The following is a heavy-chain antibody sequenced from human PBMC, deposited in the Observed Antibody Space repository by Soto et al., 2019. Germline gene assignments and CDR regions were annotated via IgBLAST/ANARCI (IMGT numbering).Heavy chain of an antibody. D-gene: IGHD5-12*01. J-gene: IGHJ3*01. CDR1: GFTFDDYG. V-gene: IGHV3-9*01. CDR2: ITWNSGSV. Sequence: EVQLVESGGGLVQPGRSLRLSCVASGFTFDDYGLHWVRQTPEKGREWVSSITWNSGSVFYADSVKGRFTISRDNAKNSLYLQMNGLRVEDTALYYCAKDNRGYANDAFNFWGKGTMVTVSS. CDR3: AKDNRGYANDAFNF.